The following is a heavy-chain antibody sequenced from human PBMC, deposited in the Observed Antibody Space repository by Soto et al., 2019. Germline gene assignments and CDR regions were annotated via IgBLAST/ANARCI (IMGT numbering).Heavy chain of an antibody. J-gene: IGHJ5*02. V-gene: IGHV2-26*01. CDR1: GLSITDSEMG. CDR2: IDSSGEK. D-gene: IGHD6-19*01. CDR3: ARRHLAVAVSPWFDP. Sequence: QVTLKESGPVLVKPTETLSLRCTVSGLSITDSEMGVSWIRQPPGQPLERLAHIDSSGEKSYRTFLKSRLALSKDTSKSQIVLTMTNMDPADPATYYCARRHLAVAVSPWFDPWGQGIPVTVSS.